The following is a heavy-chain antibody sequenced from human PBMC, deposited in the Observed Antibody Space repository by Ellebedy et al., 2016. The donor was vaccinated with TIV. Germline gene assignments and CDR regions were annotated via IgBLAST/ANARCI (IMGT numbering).Heavy chain of an antibody. J-gene: IGHJ6*02. D-gene: IGHD6-19*01. CDR1: GFTFSSYG. Sequence: GESLKISXAASGFTFSSYGMHWVRQAPGKGLEWVAVISYDGSNKYYADSVKGRFTISRDNSKNTLYLQMNSLRAEDTAVYYCAKVVIGAVAGRESYYYGMDVWGQGTTATVSS. CDR3: AKVVIGAVAGRESYYYGMDV. V-gene: IGHV3-30*18. CDR2: ISYDGSNK.